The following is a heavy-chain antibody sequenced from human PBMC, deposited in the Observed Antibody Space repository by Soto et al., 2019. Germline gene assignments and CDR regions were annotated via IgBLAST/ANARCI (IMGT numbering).Heavy chain of an antibody. Sequence: ASVKVSCKASGGTFSSYAISWVRQAPGQGLEWMGGIIPIFGTANYAQKFQGRVTITADESTSTAYMELSSLRSEDTAVYYCARDPDIRPGVIAAAAWGQGTLVTVSS. D-gene: IGHD6-13*01. V-gene: IGHV1-69*13. CDR2: IIPIFGTA. J-gene: IGHJ5*02. CDR3: ARDPDIRPGVIAAAA. CDR1: GGTFSSYA.